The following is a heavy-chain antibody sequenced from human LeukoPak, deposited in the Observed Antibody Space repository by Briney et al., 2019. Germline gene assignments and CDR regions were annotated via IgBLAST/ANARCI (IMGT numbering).Heavy chain of an antibody. CDR2: IYFSGST. CDR3: ARAFWGSGIDY. Sequence: PSETLSLTRNGSGGSISRYYWSWIRQPPGKGLEWVGYIYFSGSTSYNPSLKSRVTISVDTSKNQFSLKLRSVKAADTAVYYCARAFWGSGIDYWGQGTLVTV. CDR1: GGSISRYY. D-gene: IGHD3-16*01. J-gene: IGHJ4*02. V-gene: IGHV4-59*01.